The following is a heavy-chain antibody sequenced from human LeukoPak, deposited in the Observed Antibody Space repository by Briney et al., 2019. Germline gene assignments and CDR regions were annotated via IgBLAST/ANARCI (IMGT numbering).Heavy chain of an antibody. D-gene: IGHD3-16*02. J-gene: IGHJ4*02. Sequence: GASVKVSCKAAGYTFTSYGISWVRQAPGQGLEWMGCISAYNGNTNYAQKLQGRVTMTTDTSTSTAYMELRSLRSDDTAVYYCARDLLRLRLGELSSKRDYWGQGTLVTVSS. V-gene: IGHV1-18*01. CDR1: GYTFTSYG. CDR3: ARDLLRLRLGELSSKRDY. CDR2: ISAYNGNT.